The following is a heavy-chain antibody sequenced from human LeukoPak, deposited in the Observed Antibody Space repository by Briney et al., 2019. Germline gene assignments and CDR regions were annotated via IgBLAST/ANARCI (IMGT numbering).Heavy chain of an antibody. J-gene: IGHJ4*02. V-gene: IGHV3-30*04. CDR2: ISYDGSNK. Sequence: PGRSLRLSCAASGFTFSSYAMHWVRQAPGKGLEWVAVISYDGSNKYYADSVKGRFTISRDNPKNTLYLQMNSLRAEDTAVYYCARTITMIVVALPDYWGQGTLVTVSS. CDR1: GFTFSSYA. D-gene: IGHD3-22*01. CDR3: ARTITMIVVALPDY.